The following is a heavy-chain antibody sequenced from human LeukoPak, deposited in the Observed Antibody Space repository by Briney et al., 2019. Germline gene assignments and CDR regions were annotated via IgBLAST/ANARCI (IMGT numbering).Heavy chain of an antibody. CDR3: ARTEYSSSSSVSYYYMDV. J-gene: IGHJ6*03. D-gene: IGHD6-13*01. V-gene: IGHV3-7*01. CDR1: GFTFSSYW. CDR2: IKQDGSEK. Sequence: PGGSLRLSCAASGFTFSSYWMSWVRQVPGKGLEWVANIKQDGSEKYYVDSVKGRFTISRDNAKNSLYLQMNSLRAEDTAVYYCARTEYSSSSSVSYYYMDVWGKGTTVTVSS.